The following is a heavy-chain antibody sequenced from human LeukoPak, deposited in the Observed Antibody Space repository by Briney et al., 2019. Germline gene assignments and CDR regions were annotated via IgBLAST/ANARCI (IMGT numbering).Heavy chain of an antibody. V-gene: IGHV4-39*01. J-gene: IGHJ5*02. CDR3: ARGTYYYDSSGYSRAYNWFDP. CDR2: IYYSGST. Sequence: SETLSLTCTVSGGSISSSSFNWGWIRQPPGKGLEWIGSIYYSGSTYYNPSLKSRVTISVDTSKNQFSLKLSSVTAADTAVYYCARGTYYYDSSGYSRAYNWFDPWGQGTVVTVSS. CDR1: GGSISSSSFN. D-gene: IGHD3-22*01.